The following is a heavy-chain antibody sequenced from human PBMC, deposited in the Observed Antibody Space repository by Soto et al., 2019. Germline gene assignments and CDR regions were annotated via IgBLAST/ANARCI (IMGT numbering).Heavy chain of an antibody. CDR2: ISTYNKNT. V-gene: IGHV1-18*01. J-gene: IGHJ4*02. CDR1: GYPFTTYG. CDR3: AREMVRGVGSDY. Sequence: ASMKVSSTASGYPFTTYGISWARKAPGQGLEWMEWISTYNKNTKYAQKLQGRVTMTTDTSTSTAYMELRSLRSDDTAVFYCAREMVRGVGSDYWGQGT. D-gene: IGHD3-10*01.